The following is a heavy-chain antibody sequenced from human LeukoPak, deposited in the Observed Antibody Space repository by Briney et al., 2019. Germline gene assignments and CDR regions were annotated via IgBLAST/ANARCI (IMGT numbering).Heavy chain of an antibody. CDR3: ARSWAVTDIGAGDAFDI. CDR2: INTQGTYT. CDR1: GITFSSYW. Sequence: GGSLRLSCAVSGITFSSYWVHWVRQDPGRGLLWVSRINTQGTYTNYADSVKGRFTISRDNSKNTLYLQMNSLRAEDTAVYYCARSWAVTDIGAGDAFDIWGQGTMVTVSS. D-gene: IGHD4-11*01. J-gene: IGHJ3*02. V-gene: IGHV3-74*01.